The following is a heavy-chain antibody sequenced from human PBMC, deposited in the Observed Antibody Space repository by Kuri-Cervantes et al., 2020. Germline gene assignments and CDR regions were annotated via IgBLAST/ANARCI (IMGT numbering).Heavy chain of an antibody. V-gene: IGHV3-7*03. Sequence: GGSLRLSCAASGFTFSSYWMSWVRQAPGKGLEWVANIKQDGSEKYYVDSVKGRFTISRDNAKNSLYLQMNSLRAEDTAVYYCARDLNYYDSSGYSIWGQGTLVTASS. CDR3: ARDLNYYDSSGYSI. CDR1: GFTFSSYW. J-gene: IGHJ4*02. CDR2: IKQDGSEK. D-gene: IGHD3-22*01.